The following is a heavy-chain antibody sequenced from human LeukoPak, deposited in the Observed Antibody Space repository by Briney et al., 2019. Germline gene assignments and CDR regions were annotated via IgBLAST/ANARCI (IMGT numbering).Heavy chain of an antibody. V-gene: IGHV1-69*05. CDR2: IIPIFGTA. CDR1: GGTFSSYA. Sequence: SVKVSCKASGGTFSSYAIRWVRQAPGQGLEWMGRIIPIFGTANYAQKFQGRVTITTDESTSTAYMELSSLRSEDTAVYYCARGRGAYCSSSRPFWFDPWGQGALVTVSS. D-gene: IGHD6-6*01. J-gene: IGHJ5*02. CDR3: ARGRGAYCSSSRPFWFDP.